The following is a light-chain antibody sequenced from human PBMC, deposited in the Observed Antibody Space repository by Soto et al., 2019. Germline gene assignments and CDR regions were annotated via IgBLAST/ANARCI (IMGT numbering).Light chain of an antibody. CDR2: WAS. CDR3: QEYYSAPPGLS. J-gene: IGKJ4*01. CDR1: QSLLFSSNNKNY. V-gene: IGKV4-1*01. Sequence: DIVMNQSPDSLAVSLGERATINCKSSQSLLFSSNNKNYLAWYQQKPGQPPKLLIYWASTREYGVPDRFSGSGTDFTLTINSLQAEDVAVYYCQEYYSAPPGLSFGGGTKVEIK.